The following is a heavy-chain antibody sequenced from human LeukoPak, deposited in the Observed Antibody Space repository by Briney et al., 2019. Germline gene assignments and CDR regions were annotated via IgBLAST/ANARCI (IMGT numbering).Heavy chain of an antibody. CDR2: IYPGDSDT. Sequence: GESLEISCKGSGSPFSSYWIGWVRQMPGKGLEWMGIIYPGDSDTRYSPSLQGQVTISVDTSIGTAYLQWSSLKASDTAIYYCARQNDFRLDYWGQGTLVTVSS. CDR3: ARQNDFRLDY. V-gene: IGHV5-51*01. J-gene: IGHJ4*02. CDR1: GSPFSSYW. D-gene: IGHD3-3*01.